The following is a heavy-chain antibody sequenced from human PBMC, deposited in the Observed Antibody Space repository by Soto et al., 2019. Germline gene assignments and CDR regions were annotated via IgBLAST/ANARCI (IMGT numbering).Heavy chain of an antibody. CDR2: ISWHSGNL. CDR3: AKDKVYSNYEHYFDY. V-gene: IGHV3-9*01. J-gene: IGHJ4*02. D-gene: IGHD4-4*01. Sequence: EVQLVESGGGLVQPGRSLRLSCAASGLSFENYAMHWVRQAPGKGLEWVSGISWHSGNLGYADSVRGRFTISRDNAKNSLYLQMNSLRPEDTGLYYCAKDKVYSNYEHYFDYWGQGTLVTVSS. CDR1: GLSFENYA.